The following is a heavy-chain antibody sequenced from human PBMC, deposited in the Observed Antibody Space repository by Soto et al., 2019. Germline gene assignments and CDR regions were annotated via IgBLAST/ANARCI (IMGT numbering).Heavy chain of an antibody. D-gene: IGHD3-9*01. J-gene: IGHJ2*01. Sequence: PSETLSLTCTVSGDSISSSSYYWVWIRQPPGRGLEWIGSIFYSGTTYYNPSLKSRVTISIDTSKNQFSLKLTSVTAADTAVYYCAKTGPYDILTYWYFDLWGRGTLVTVPS. V-gene: IGHV4-39*01. CDR3: AKTGPYDILTYWYFDL. CDR1: GDSISSSSYY. CDR2: IFYSGTT.